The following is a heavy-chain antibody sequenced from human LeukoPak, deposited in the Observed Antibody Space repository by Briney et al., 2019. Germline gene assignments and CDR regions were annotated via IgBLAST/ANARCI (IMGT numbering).Heavy chain of an antibody. D-gene: IGHD2-21*01. J-gene: IGHJ6*02. Sequence: ASVKVSCKASGYTFTSYGISWVRQAPGQGLEWMGWISTNNGNTNYAQNLQGRVTMTSDTSTSTAYMELRSLRSDDTAVYYCARGGGGGTYYYFGMDVWGQGTTVTVSS. CDR1: GYTFTSYG. CDR2: ISTNNGNT. CDR3: ARGGGGGTYYYFGMDV. V-gene: IGHV1-18*01.